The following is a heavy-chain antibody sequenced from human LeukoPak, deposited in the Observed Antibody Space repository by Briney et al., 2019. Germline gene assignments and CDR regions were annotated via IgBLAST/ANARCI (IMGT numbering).Heavy chain of an antibody. Sequence: SETLSLTCAVSGGSFSSYYWSWIRQPPGKGLEWIGYIYYSGSTNYNPSLKSRVTISVDTSKNQFSLKLSSVTAADTAVYYCARWDYYDSSGYLDYWGQGTLVIVSS. CDR1: GGSFSSYY. D-gene: IGHD3-22*01. J-gene: IGHJ4*02. CDR3: ARWDYYDSSGYLDY. CDR2: IYYSGST. V-gene: IGHV4-59*01.